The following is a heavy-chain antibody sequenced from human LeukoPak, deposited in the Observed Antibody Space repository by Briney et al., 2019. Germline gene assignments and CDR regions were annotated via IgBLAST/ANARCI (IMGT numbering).Heavy chain of an antibody. CDR3: ARDQGSSSWHTLDY. Sequence: SETLSLTCTVSGGSISSGSYYWSWIRQPAGKGLEWIGRIYTSGSTNYNPSLKSRVTISVDTSKNQFSLKLSSVTAADTAVYYCARDQGSSSWHTLDYWGQGTLVTVSS. J-gene: IGHJ4*02. D-gene: IGHD6-13*01. CDR1: GGSISSGSYY. CDR2: IYTSGST. V-gene: IGHV4-61*02.